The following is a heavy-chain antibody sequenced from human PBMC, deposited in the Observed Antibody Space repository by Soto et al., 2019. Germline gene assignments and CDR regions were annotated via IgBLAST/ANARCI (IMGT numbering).Heavy chain of an antibody. Sequence: EVHLVESGGNLVQPGGSLRLSCAASGFTFSSHWMSWVRKAPGKGLEWVANIKGDGSEQYYVDSVKGRFTISRDNAKNSLYLQMNSLRVEDTALYYCAKDVRWGQGTLVTVSS. J-gene: IGHJ4*02. V-gene: IGHV3-7*05. CDR1: GFTFSSHW. CDR3: AKDVR. CDR2: IKGDGSEQ.